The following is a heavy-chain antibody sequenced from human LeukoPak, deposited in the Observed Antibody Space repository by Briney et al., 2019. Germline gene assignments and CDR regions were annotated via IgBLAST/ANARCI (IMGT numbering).Heavy chain of an antibody. J-gene: IGHJ5*02. Sequence: PSETLSLTCTVSGGSISSSSYDWGWIRQPPGKGLEWIGSIYYSGSTYYNPSLKSRVTMSVDTSKNQFSLKLSFVTAADTAVYYCARDYLNWFDPWDQGTLVTVSS. V-gene: IGHV4-39*07. CDR3: ARDYLNWFDP. CDR2: IYYSGST. CDR1: GGSISSSSYD.